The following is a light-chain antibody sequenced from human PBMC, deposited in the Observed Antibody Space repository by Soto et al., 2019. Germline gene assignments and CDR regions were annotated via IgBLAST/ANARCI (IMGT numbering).Light chain of an antibody. CDR3: QQYNNWQT. CDR1: QSVSSN. CDR2: GAS. V-gene: IGKV3-15*01. Sequence: EIVLTQSPGTLSLSPGERATLSCRASQSVSSNLAWYEQKPGQAPRLLIYGASTRATGIPARFSGSGSGTEFTLTISSLQSEDFAVYYCQQYNNWQTFGQVTNVDI. J-gene: IGKJ1*01.